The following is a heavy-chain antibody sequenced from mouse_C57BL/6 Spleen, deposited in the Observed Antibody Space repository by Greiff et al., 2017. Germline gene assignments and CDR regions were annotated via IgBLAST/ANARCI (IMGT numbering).Heavy chain of an antibody. CDR2: ISDGGSYT. CDR1: GFTFSSYA. CDR3: AREANWDYCDY. J-gene: IGHJ2*01. D-gene: IGHD4-1*01. V-gene: IGHV5-4*01. Sequence: EVKLVESGGGLVKPGGSLKLSCAASGFTFSSYAMSWVRQTPEKRLEWVATISDGGSYTYYPDNVKGRFTISRDNAKNNLYLQMSHLKSEDTAMYYCAREANWDYCDYWGQGTTLTVSS.